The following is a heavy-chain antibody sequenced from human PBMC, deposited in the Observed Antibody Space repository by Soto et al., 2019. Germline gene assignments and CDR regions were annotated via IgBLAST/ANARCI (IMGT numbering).Heavy chain of an antibody. D-gene: IGHD3-3*02. Sequence: SETLSLTCTVSGDSIISSDFYWGWVRQPPGKGLEWIGSIFYLGSSYYNPSLKSRVTMSVDTSKNQFSLRLRSVTAADTALYFCARHSLALRKNNRFDPWGQGIMVTVSS. J-gene: IGHJ5*02. V-gene: IGHV4-39*01. CDR3: ARHSLALRKNNRFDP. CDR2: IFYLGSS. CDR1: GDSIISSDFY.